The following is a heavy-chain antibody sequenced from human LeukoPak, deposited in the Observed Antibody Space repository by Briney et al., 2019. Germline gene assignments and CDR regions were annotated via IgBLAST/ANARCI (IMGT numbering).Heavy chain of an antibody. CDR3: ARGKPRWDIVATGTVDY. J-gene: IGHJ4*02. CDR2: INPNSGGT. V-gene: IGHV1-2*06. D-gene: IGHD5-12*01. Sequence: GASVKVSCKASGYTFTGYYVHWVRQAPGQGLEWMGRINPNSGGTNYAQKFQGSVTMTRDTSISTAYMELSRLRSDDTAVYYCARGKPRWDIVATGTVDYWGQGTLVTVSS. CDR1: GYTFTGYY.